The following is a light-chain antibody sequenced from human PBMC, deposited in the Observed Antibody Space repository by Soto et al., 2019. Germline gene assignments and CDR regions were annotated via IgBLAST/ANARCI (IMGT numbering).Light chain of an antibody. CDR3: SSYTSSSTRLYV. V-gene: IGLV2-14*01. J-gene: IGLJ1*01. CDR2: EVS. Sequence: QSALTQPASVPGSPGQSITISCTGTSSDGGGYNYVSWYQQHPGKAPKLMIYEVSNRPSGVSDRFSGSKSGNTASLTISGLQAKDEADYYCSSYTSSSTRLYVFGTGTKLTVL. CDR1: SSDGGGYNY.